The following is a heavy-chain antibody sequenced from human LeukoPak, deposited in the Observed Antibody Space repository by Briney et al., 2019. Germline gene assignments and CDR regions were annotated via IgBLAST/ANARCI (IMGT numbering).Heavy chain of an antibody. D-gene: IGHD3-3*01. J-gene: IGHJ4*02. V-gene: IGHV1-18*01. CDR3: ARQRFYEDRRIDY. Sequence: ASVKVSCKASGYRFSSFGISWVRQAPGQGLEWMGWISVYNGNTNYAQKLQGRVTMTTDTSTTTAYMELNSLRSDDTALYYCARQRFYEDRRIDYWGQGTLVTVSS. CDR2: ISVYNGNT. CDR1: GYRFSSFG.